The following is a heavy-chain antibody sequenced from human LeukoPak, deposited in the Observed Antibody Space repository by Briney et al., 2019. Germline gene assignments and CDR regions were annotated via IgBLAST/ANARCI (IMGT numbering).Heavy chain of an antibody. Sequence: SETLSLTCTVSGGSISSGDYYWSWIRQPPGKGLEWIAYMYYSGSTYYNPSLKSRVTMSADTSKNQLSLKLSSVTAADTAVYYCARPYYYDSRIDPWGQGIQVTVSP. CDR2: MYYSGST. V-gene: IGHV4-30-4*01. J-gene: IGHJ5*02. CDR1: GGSISSGDYY. CDR3: ARPYYYDSRIDP. D-gene: IGHD3-22*01.